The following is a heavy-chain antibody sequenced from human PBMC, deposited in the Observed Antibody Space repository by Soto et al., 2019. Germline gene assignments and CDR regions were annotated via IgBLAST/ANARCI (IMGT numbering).Heavy chain of an antibody. CDR3: ARVGGIGATPGTDY. V-gene: IGHV1-69*01. D-gene: IGHD1-26*01. CDR2: VIPILRQA. Sequence: QVQLVQSGAEVKKPGSSVKVSCKASGGIFSSYAISWLRQAPGQGLEWMGAVIPILRQAYYAQDFQDRVSITADESTRTAYRERTSLRSGDTAGYFWARVGGIGATPGTDYWGQGTLVTVSS. J-gene: IGHJ4*02. CDR1: GGIFSSYA.